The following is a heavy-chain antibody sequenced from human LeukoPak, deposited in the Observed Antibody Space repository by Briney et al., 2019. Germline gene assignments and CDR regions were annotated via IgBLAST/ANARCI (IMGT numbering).Heavy chain of an antibody. Sequence: SVKVSFKASGGTFISYGISWVRQAPGQGLGWMGRIIPIFGIANYAQKFQGRVTITADKSTSTAYMELSSLTSEDTAVYYCARDQNSYGSGSYPDYWGQGTLVTVSS. D-gene: IGHD3-10*01. V-gene: IGHV1-69*17. J-gene: IGHJ4*02. CDR3: ARDQNSYGSGSYPDY. CDR2: IIPIFGIA. CDR1: GGTFISYG.